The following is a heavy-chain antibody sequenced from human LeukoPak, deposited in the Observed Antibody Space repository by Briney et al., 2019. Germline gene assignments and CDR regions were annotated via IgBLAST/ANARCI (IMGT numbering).Heavy chain of an antibody. V-gene: IGHV3-23*01. CDR3: AKVAIFGVVIPFYFDY. CDR2: ISGSGGST. D-gene: IGHD3-3*01. Sequence: GGSLRLSCAASGFTFSSYAMSWVRQAPGKGLEWVSAISGSGGSTYYADSVKGRFTISRDNSKNTLYLQMNNLRAEDTAVYYCAKVAIFGVVIPFYFDYWGQGTLVTVSS. J-gene: IGHJ4*02. CDR1: GFTFSSYA.